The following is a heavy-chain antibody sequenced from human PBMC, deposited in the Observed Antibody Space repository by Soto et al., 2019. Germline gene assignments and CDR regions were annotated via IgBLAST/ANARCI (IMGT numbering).Heavy chain of an antibody. CDR1: GYTFTSFG. J-gene: IGHJ4*02. V-gene: IGHV1-18*01. CDR3: ARGLPLAADY. CDR2: IRGYDGNT. Sequence: GASVKVSCKASGYTFTSFGINWVRQAPGQGLEWMGGIRGYDGNTKYSQKFQGRVTITRDTSASTAYMELSSLRSEDTAVYYCARGLPLAADYWGQGTLVTVSS.